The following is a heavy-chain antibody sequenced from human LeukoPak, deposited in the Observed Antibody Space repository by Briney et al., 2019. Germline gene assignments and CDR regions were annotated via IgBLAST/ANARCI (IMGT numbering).Heavy chain of an antibody. CDR1: GFTFSSYS. V-gene: IGHV3-21*01. J-gene: IGHJ4*02. Sequence: GGSLRLSCAASGFTFSSYSMNWVRQAPGKGLEWVSSISSGSSYIYYADSVKGRFTISRENAKNSLYLQMDSLRAEDTAVYYCARLTGYYGDYWGQGTLVTVSS. CDR2: ISSGSSYI. CDR3: ARLTGYYGDY.